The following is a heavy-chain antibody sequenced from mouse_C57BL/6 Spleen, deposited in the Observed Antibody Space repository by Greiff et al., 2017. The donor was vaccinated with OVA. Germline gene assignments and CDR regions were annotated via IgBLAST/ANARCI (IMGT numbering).Heavy chain of an antibody. CDR1: GYTFTDSE. Sequence: QVQLQQSGAELVRPGASVPLSCKASGYTFTDSEMHWVKQTPVHGLEWIGAIDPETGGTAYNQKFKGKAILTADKSSSTAYMELRSLTSEDSAVYYCTRSDYYGSSYGRNAMDYWGQGTSVTVSS. J-gene: IGHJ4*01. CDR2: IDPETGGT. CDR3: TRSDYYGSSYGRNAMDY. V-gene: IGHV1-15*01. D-gene: IGHD1-1*01.